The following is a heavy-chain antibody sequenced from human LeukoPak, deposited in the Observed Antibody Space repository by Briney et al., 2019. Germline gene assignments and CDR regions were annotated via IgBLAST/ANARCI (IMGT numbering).Heavy chain of an antibody. V-gene: IGHV4-59*08. CDR2: IYYSGST. D-gene: IGHD4-17*01. J-gene: IGHJ4*02. Sequence: SETLSLTCTVSGGSISSYYWSWIRQPPGKGLEWIGYIYYSGSTNYNPSLKSRVTISVDTSKNQFSLKLSSVTAADTAVYYCARRSTELFYGDPFDYWGQGTLVTVSS. CDR3: ARRSTELFYGDPFDY. CDR1: GGSISSYY.